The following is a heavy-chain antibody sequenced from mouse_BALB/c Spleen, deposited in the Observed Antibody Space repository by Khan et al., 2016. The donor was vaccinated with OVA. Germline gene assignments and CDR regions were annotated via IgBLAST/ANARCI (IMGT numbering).Heavy chain of an antibody. J-gene: IGHJ2*01. CDR3: ARVYGGDVDY. Sequence: VPLKQSGPGLVKPSQSLSLTCTFTRYSITSDYAWNWIRQFPGNKLDWMGFINYSGNTKYNQSLKSRMSISRETSKNQFFRQLNSVTTEDTATYYCARVYGGDVDYWGQGTTLTVSS. CDR2: INYSGNT. CDR1: RYSITSDYA. D-gene: IGHD1-1*01. V-gene: IGHV3-2*02.